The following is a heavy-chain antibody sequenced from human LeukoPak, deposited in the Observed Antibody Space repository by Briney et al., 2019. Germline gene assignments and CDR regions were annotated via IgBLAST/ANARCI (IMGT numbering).Heavy chain of an antibody. V-gene: IGHV4-30-4*01. CDR1: GGSISSGDYY. D-gene: IGHD2-2*01. Sequence: SETLSLTCTVSGGSISSGDYYWSWIRQPPGKGLEWIGYIYYSGSTYYNPSLKSRVTISVDTSKNQFSLKLSSVTAADTAVYYGPRERFEFCSSPSCYGSCFDPGAQGPLVTVSS. CDR2: IYYSGST. J-gene: IGHJ5*02. CDR3: PRERFEFCSSPSCYGSCFDP.